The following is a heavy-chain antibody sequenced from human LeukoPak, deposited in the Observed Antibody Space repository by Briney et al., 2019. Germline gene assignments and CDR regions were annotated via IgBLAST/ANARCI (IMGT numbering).Heavy chain of an antibody. CDR1: GFTFSSYG. J-gene: IGHJ4*02. V-gene: IGHV3-33*06. Sequence: GGSLRLSCAASGFTFSSYGMHWVRQAPGKGLEWVAVIWYDGSNKYYADSVKGRFTISRDNSKNTLYLQMNSLRAEDTAVYNCAKDQYVLLWFGELTEWGQGTLVTVSS. D-gene: IGHD3-10*01. CDR3: AKDQYVLLWFGELTE. CDR2: IWYDGSNK.